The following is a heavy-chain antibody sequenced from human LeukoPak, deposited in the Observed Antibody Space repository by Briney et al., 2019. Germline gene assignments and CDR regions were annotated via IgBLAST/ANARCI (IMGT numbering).Heavy chain of an antibody. D-gene: IGHD1-7*01. Sequence: SETLSLTCTVSGGSISSYYWSCIRQPPGKGLEWIGYIYYSGSTNYNPSLKSRVTISVDTSKNQFSLKLSSVTAADTAVYYCAREGITGTTDWFDPWGQGTLVTVSS. CDR3: AREGITGTTDWFDP. CDR1: GGSISSYY. J-gene: IGHJ5*02. CDR2: IYYSGST. V-gene: IGHV4-59*01.